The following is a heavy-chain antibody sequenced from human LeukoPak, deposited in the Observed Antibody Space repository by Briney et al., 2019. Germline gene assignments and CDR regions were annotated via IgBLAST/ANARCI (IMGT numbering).Heavy chain of an antibody. CDR2: IRSKANSYAT. D-gene: IGHD2-15*01. J-gene: IGHJ4*02. Sequence: GGSLRLSCAASGFTFSGSAMHWVRQASGKGLEWVGRIRSKANSYATAYAASVKGRFTISRDDSKNTAYLQMNSLKTEDTAVYYCTRRVGSYAFDYWGQGTLVTVSS. CDR1: GFTFSGSA. CDR3: TRRVGSYAFDY. V-gene: IGHV3-73*01.